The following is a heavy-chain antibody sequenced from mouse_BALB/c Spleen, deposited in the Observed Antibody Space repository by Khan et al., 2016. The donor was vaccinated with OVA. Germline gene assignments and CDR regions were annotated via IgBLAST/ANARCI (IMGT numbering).Heavy chain of an antibody. J-gene: IGHJ4*01. Sequence: QMQLEESGPGLVAPSQSLSLTCTISGFSLTNYGVHWVRQPPGQGLEWLVLMWNDGSTTYNSALKSRLTISKDNSKSQVFLKMNSLQTDDTAMYFCARQPYYDYNIMDYWGQGTSVTVSS. V-gene: IGHV2-6-1*01. CDR1: GFSLTNYG. CDR3: ARQPYYDYNIMDY. D-gene: IGHD2-4*01. CDR2: MWNDGST.